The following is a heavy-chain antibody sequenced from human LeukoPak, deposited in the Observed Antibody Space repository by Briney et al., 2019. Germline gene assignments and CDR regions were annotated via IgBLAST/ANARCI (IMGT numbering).Heavy chain of an antibody. Sequence: SVKVSCKASGGTFSSYAISWVRQAPGQGLEWMGGIIPIFGTANYAQKLQGRVTITADESTSTAYMELSSLRSEDTAVYYCARTDTAMVNAWFDPWGQGTLVTVSS. CDR3: ARTDTAMVNAWFDP. J-gene: IGHJ5*02. V-gene: IGHV1-69*13. D-gene: IGHD5-18*01. CDR1: GGTFSSYA. CDR2: IIPIFGTA.